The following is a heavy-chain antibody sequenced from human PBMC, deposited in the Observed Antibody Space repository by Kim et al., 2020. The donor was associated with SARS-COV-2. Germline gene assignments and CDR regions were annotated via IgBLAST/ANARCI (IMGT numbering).Heavy chain of an antibody. Sequence: GRFTISRDNSKNTLYLQMNGLRAEDTAVYYCARGSAYDSSGYIGEDYFDYWGQGTLVTVSS. CDR3: ARGSAYDSSGYIGEDYFDY. D-gene: IGHD3-22*01. V-gene: IGHV3-30*01. J-gene: IGHJ4*02.